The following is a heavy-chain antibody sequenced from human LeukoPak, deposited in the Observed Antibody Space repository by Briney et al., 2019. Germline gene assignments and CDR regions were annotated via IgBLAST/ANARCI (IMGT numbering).Heavy chain of an antibody. Sequence: ASENLSLTCTVSGGSISGSDYYWGWVRQPPGKGLEWIGSVLYTGITNYNPSLKSRLSISVDMSETQFSLRLSSVTAADTAVYYCARQDYADAFYNWGQGTLVTVSS. CDR1: GGSISGSDYY. J-gene: IGHJ4*02. D-gene: IGHD4-17*01. CDR3: ARQDYADAFYN. V-gene: IGHV4-39*01. CDR2: VLYTGIT.